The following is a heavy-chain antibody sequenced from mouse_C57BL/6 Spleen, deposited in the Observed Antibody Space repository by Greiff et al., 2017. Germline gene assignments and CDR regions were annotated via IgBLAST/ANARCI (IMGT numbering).Heavy chain of an antibody. CDR2: IDPEDGDT. Sequence: EVQLQQSGAELVRPGASVKLSCTASGFNIKDYYMHWVKQRPEQGLEWIGRIDPEDGDTEYAPKFQGKATMTADTSSNTAYLQLSSLTSEDTAVYYCTPYYYGSSWAYGGQGTLVTVSA. D-gene: IGHD1-1*01. J-gene: IGHJ3*01. V-gene: IGHV14-1*01. CDR3: TPYYYGSSWAY. CDR1: GFNIKDYY.